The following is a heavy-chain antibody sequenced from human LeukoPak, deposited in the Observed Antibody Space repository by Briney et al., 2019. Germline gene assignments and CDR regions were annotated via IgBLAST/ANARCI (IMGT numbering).Heavy chain of an antibody. CDR1: GFTFSTYN. J-gene: IGHJ3*02. D-gene: IGHD3-22*01. Sequence: AGGSLRLSCAASGFTFSTYNMNWVRQTPGKGLEWVSSITSTSTYIYYADSVKGRFTISRDNSKNTLYLQMNSLRAEDTAVYYCARDPSSGYYSDDAFDIWGQGTMVTVSS. CDR3: ARDPSSGYYSDDAFDI. CDR2: ITSTSTYI. V-gene: IGHV3-21*01.